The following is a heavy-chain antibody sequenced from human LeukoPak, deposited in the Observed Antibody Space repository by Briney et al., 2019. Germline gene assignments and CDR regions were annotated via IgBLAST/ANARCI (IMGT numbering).Heavy chain of an antibody. CDR1: GGSISSSNW. Sequence: PSETLSLTCAVYGGSISSSNWWRWVRQPPGKGLEWIGEIYHSGSTNYNPSLKSRVTISVDKSKNQFSLKLSSVTAADTAVYYCARVIYSYSSSWSYYFDYWGQGTLVTVSS. D-gene: IGHD6-13*01. CDR3: ARVIYSYSSSWSYYFDY. J-gene: IGHJ4*02. CDR2: IYHSGST. V-gene: IGHV4-4*02.